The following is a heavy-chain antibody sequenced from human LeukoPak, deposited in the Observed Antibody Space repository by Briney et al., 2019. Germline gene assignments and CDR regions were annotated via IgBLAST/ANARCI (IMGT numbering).Heavy chain of an antibody. CDR1: GYTLTELS. J-gene: IGHJ4*02. Sequence: ASVKVSCKVSGYTLTELSMHWVRQAPGKGLEWMGGFDPEDGVTIYAQKFQGRVTMTEDTSTDTAYMELSSLRSEDTAVYYCATDSGDFYGDSTWAFDYWGQGTLVTVSS. V-gene: IGHV1-24*01. CDR2: FDPEDGVT. D-gene: IGHD4-17*01. CDR3: ATDSGDFYGDSTWAFDY.